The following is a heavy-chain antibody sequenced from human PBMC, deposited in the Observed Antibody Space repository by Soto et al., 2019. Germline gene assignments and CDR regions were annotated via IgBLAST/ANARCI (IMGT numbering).Heavy chain of an antibody. CDR1: GGTFSSYA. D-gene: IGHD6-13*01. J-gene: IGHJ6*02. V-gene: IGHV1-69*13. CDR2: IIPIFGTA. Sequence: ASVKVSCKASGGTFSSYAISWVRQAPGQGLEWMGGIIPIFGTANYAQKFQGRVTITADESTSTAYMELSSLRSEDTAVYYCASKRRYSSTNYYYYGMDVWGQGTTVTVSS. CDR3: ASKRRYSSTNYYYYGMDV.